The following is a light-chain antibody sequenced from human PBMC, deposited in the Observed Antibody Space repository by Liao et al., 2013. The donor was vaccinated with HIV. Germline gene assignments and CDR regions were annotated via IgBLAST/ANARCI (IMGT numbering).Light chain of an antibody. J-gene: IGLJ3*02. V-gene: IGLV3-1*01. Sequence: SYELTQPPSVSVAPGQTATITCGGNNIGFKSLHWYQRRPGQSPVLVLYQDRKRPSGIPERFSGSNSGNTATLTISGAQTIDEADYYCQAWDSSTVVFGGGTTLTVL. CDR3: QAWDSSTVV. CDR1: NIGFKS. CDR2: QDR.